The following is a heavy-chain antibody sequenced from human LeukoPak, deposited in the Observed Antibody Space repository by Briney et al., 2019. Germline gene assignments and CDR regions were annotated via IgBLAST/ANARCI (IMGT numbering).Heavy chain of an antibody. V-gene: IGHV3-66*01. J-gene: IGHJ4*02. CDR2: ISSAGTT. Sequence: PGGSLRLSCAASGFTVSSSYMSWVRQAPGKGLEWVSIISSAGTTYYADSVKGRFTISRDNSKNTVYLQVNSLRDKDTAVYYCARDLEAANTYYFDYWGQGTMVTVSS. D-gene: IGHD6-13*01. CDR1: GFTVSSSY. CDR3: ARDLEAANTYYFDY.